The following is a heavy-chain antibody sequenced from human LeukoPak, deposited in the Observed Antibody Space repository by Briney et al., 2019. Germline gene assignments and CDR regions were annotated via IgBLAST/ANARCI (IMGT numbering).Heavy chain of an antibody. J-gene: IGHJ4*02. D-gene: IGHD3-22*01. V-gene: IGHV4-59*08. CDR1: GGSITSYY. CDR3: ASSYFYDGTRYFDY. Sequence: ASETLSLTCTVSGGSITSYYWTWIRQPPGKGLEWIGYIYYTGSTKSNPSLKSRVTTSLDMSKNQFSLNLSSVTAADTAMYYCASSYFYDGTRYFDYWGLGTLVTVSS. CDR2: IYYTGST.